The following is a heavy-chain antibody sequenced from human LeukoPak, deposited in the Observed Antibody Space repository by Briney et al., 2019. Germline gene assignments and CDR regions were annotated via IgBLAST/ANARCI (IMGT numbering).Heavy chain of an antibody. CDR3: ARVGSYSFDY. D-gene: IGHD1-26*01. J-gene: IGHJ4*02. Sequence: SETLSLTCTVSGGSISSYYWSWIRQPPGKGLEWIGYIYYSGNTNCNPSLKSRVTISVDTSKNHFSLKLSSVTAADTAVYYCARVGSYSFDYWGQGNLVTVSS. CDR1: GGSISSYY. V-gene: IGHV4-59*01. CDR2: IYYSGNT.